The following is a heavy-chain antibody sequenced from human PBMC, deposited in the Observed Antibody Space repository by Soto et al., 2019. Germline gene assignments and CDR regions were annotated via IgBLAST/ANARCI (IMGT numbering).Heavy chain of an antibody. V-gene: IGHV1-24*01. D-gene: IGHD6-19*01. CDR1: GYTLTELS. CDR2: FDPEDGET. CDR3: ATVASSGWYGGVFDY. J-gene: IGHJ4*02. Sequence: GASVKVSCKVSGYTLTELSMHWVRQAPGKGLEWMGGFDPEDGETIYAQKFQGRVTMTEDTSTDTAYMELSSLRSEDTAVYYCATVASSGWYGGVFDYWGQGTLVTVSS.